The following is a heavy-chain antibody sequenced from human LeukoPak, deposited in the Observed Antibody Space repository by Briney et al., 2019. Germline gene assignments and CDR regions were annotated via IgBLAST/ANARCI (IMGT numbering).Heavy chain of an antibody. CDR2: VNTNSGNT. D-gene: IGHD3-10*01. Sequence: ASVKVSCKASGYTFTRYDIIWVRQATGEGLEWGGWVNTNSGNTGYAQKFQGRITMTRNTSISTAYMELSSLRSEDAAVYYCARPHTMVRGVMALEYCGQGTLVTVSS. CDR1: GYTFTRYD. CDR3: ARPHTMVRGVMALEY. J-gene: IGHJ4*02. V-gene: IGHV1-8*01.